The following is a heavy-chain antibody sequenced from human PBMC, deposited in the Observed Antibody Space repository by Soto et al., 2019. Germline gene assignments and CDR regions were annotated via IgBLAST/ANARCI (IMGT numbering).Heavy chain of an antibody. CDR3: AKGPTYSSSWYKGMDV. D-gene: IGHD6-13*01. J-gene: IGHJ6*02. CDR1: GYTFTSYD. Sequence: VSVKVSCKASGYTFTSYDINWVRQATGQGLEWMGWMNPNSGNTGYAQKFQGRVTMTRNTSISTAYMELSSLRSEDTAVYYCAKGPTYSSSWYKGMDVWGQGTTVTVSS. CDR2: MNPNSGNT. V-gene: IGHV1-8*01.